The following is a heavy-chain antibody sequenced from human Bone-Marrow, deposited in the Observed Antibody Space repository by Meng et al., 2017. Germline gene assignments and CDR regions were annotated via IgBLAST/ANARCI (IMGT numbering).Heavy chain of an antibody. CDR1: GGTFSSYA. CDR3: ARTNWEDWYFDL. Sequence: HVQLVQSGAGVKKPASSVKVSCDDSGGTFSSYAISWVRQAPGQGLEWMGGIIPIFGTANYAQKFQGRVTITADESTSTAYMELSSLRSEDTAVYYCARTNWEDWYFDLWGRGTLVTVSS. J-gene: IGHJ2*01. D-gene: IGHD1-1*01. V-gene: IGHV1-69*01. CDR2: IIPIFGTA.